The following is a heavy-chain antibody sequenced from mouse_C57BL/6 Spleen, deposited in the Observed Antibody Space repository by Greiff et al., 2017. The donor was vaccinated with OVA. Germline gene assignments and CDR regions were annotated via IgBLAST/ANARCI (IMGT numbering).Heavy chain of an antibody. J-gene: IGHJ3*01. Sequence: EVKLVESGEGLVKPGGSLKLSCAASGFTFSSYAMSWVRQTPEKRLEWVAYISSGGDYIYYADTVKGRFTISRDNARNTLYLQMSSLKSEDTAMYYCTRDQDYGSLFAYWGQGTLVTVSA. CDR1: GFTFSSYA. CDR3: TRDQDYGSLFAY. CDR2: ISSGGDYI. V-gene: IGHV5-9-1*02. D-gene: IGHD1-1*01.